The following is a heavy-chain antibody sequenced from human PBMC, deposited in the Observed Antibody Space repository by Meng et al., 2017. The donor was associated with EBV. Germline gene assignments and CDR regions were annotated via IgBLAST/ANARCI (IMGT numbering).Heavy chain of an antibody. J-gene: IGHJ4*02. V-gene: IGHV3-15*01. CDR1: GFTFSSAW. CDR3: TTDEGAIQEDY. CDR2: IKSKTDGGTT. Sequence: VQLGESGEGLVKPGGSLRLSCAASGFTFSSAWMSWVRQAPGKGLEWVGRIKSKTDGGTTDYAAPVKGRFTISRDDSKNTLYLQMNSLKTEDTAVYYCTTDEGAIQEDYWGQGTLVTVSS. D-gene: IGHD1-26*01.